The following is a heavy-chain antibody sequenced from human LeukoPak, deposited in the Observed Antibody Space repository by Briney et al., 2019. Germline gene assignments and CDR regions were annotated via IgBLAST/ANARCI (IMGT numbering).Heavy chain of an antibody. CDR3: ARQTTIFGVVTHDAFDI. D-gene: IGHD3-3*01. Sequence: PSETLSLTCDVSGGFMSSYYWTWIRQPPGKGPEWIGYIYYSGSTNYNPSLTSRVTISVDTSKNQFSLKLSSVTAADTAVYYCARQTTIFGVVTHDAFDIWGQGTMVTVSS. CDR1: GGFMSSYY. V-gene: IGHV4-59*08. CDR2: IYYSGST. J-gene: IGHJ3*02.